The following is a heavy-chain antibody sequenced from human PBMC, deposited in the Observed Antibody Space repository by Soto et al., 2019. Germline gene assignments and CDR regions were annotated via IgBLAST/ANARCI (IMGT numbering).Heavy chain of an antibody. Sequence: GGSLRLSCAASGFTFSSYWMHWVRQSPGKGLVWVSRINSDGSSTSYADSVKGRFTISRDNAKNTLYLQMNSLRAEDTAVYYCARECYDFWSGYPIGMDVWGQGTTVTVSS. CDR2: INSDGSST. V-gene: IGHV3-74*01. CDR1: GFTFSSYW. D-gene: IGHD3-3*01. CDR3: ARECYDFWSGYPIGMDV. J-gene: IGHJ6*02.